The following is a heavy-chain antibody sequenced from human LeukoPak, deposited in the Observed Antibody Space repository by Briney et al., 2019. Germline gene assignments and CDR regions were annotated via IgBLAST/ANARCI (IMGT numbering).Heavy chain of an antibody. V-gene: IGHV4-38-2*02. Sequence: SETLSLTCTVSGYSISSGYYWGCIRQPPGKGLEGIGTIYHSGSTYYNPSLKSRVTISVDTSKNQFSLKLTSVTAADTAVYYCARVRGYCSSTICYRYYFDYWGQGTLVTVSS. D-gene: IGHD2-2*01. J-gene: IGHJ4*02. CDR1: GYSISSGYY. CDR3: ARVRGYCSSTICYRYYFDY. CDR2: IYHSGST.